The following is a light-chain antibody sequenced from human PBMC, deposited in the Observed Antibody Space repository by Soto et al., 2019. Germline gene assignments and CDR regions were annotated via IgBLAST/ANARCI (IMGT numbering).Light chain of an antibody. V-gene: IGKV1-9*01. CDR1: QGISSY. CDR3: QQLNTFPVT. J-gene: IGKJ5*01. CDR2: ASS. Sequence: DIQLTQSPSFLSASVGDRVTISCRASQGISSYLAWYQQTPGKAPKLLIYASSTLRSGVPSRFSGSGSGTEFTLTIGSLQPEDFATYYCQQLNTFPVTFGQGTRLDI.